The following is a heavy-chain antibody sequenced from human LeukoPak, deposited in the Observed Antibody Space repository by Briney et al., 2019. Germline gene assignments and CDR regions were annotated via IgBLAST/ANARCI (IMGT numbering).Heavy chain of an antibody. CDR2: ISAYNGNT. CDR1: GYTFTSYA. V-gene: IGHV1-18*01. Sequence: ASAKVSCKASGYTFTSYAMNWVRQAPGQGLEWMGWISAYNGNTKYAQRFQGRVTMTTDTSTSTAHMELRSLISEDTAVYFCARGIVGATALMDVWGQGNTVTVSS. D-gene: IGHD1-26*01. J-gene: IGHJ6*02. CDR3: ARGIVGATALMDV.